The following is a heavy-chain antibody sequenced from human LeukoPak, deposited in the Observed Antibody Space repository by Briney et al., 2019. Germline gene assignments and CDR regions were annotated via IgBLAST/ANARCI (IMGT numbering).Heavy chain of an antibody. D-gene: IGHD3-22*01. CDR1: GGSISSGVYY. J-gene: IGHJ4*02. Sequence: NPSQTLSLTRTVSGGSISSGVYYWSWIRQHPGKGLEWIVYIYYSGSTYYNPSLKSRVTISVDTSKNQFSLKLSSVTAADTAVYYCARGYYDSSGYYPDPYYFDYWGQGTLVTVSS. CDR3: ARGYYDSSGYYPDPYYFDY. CDR2: IYYSGST. V-gene: IGHV4-31*03.